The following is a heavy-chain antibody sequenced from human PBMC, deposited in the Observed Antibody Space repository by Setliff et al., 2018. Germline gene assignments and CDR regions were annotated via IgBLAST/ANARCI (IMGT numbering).Heavy chain of an antibody. J-gene: IGHJ5*01. CDR2: INPSRGVT. CDR3: AREEGPTTDPRKNFDS. D-gene: IGHD1-1*01. CDR1: GYTFTINN. Sequence: ASVKVSCKASGYTFTINNLHWVRQAPGQGLEWMGVINPSRGVTIYAQRIQGRVTMARDTSTSTVYMELSSLTSEDTAVYYCAREEGPTTDPRKNFDSWGQGAPVTVSS. V-gene: IGHV1-46*01.